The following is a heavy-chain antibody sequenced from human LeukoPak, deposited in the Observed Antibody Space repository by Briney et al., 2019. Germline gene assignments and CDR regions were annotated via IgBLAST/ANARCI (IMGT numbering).Heavy chain of an antibody. V-gene: IGHV3-7*01. CDR1: GFTFSSSW. CDR3: TRSRRDGNDY. CDR2: INEDGRAK. D-gene: IGHD5-24*01. J-gene: IGHJ4*02. Sequence: GGSLRLSCAASGFTFSSSWMSWVRQAPGKGLEWVANINEDGRAKYYVDSVKGRFTISRDNAKRSLDLQVNSLRAEDTAVYYCTRSRRDGNDYWGQGTLVTVSS.